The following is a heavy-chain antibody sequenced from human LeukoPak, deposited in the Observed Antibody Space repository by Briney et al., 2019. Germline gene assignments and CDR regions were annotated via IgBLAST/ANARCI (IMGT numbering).Heavy chain of an antibody. CDR2: ISGSGGST. V-gene: IGHV3-23*01. CDR1: GFTFSSYA. J-gene: IGHJ4*02. Sequence: PGGSLRLFCAASGFTFSSYAMSWVRQAPGKGLEWVSAISGSGGSTYYADSVKGRFTISRDNSKNTLYLQMNSLRAEDTAVYYCAKVGVQGDTAMDFDYWGQGTLVTVSS. D-gene: IGHD5-18*01. CDR3: AKVGVQGDTAMDFDY.